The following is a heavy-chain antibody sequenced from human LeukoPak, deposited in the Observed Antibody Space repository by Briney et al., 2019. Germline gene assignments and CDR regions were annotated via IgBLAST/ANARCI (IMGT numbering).Heavy chain of an antibody. CDR1: GFTFSSYG. V-gene: IGHV3-33*01. D-gene: IGHD6-13*01. CDR3: ARGSYSSSWYVVDY. J-gene: IGHJ4*02. CDR2: IWYDGSNK. Sequence: AGSLRLSCAASGFTFSSYGMHWVRQAPGKGLEWVAVIWYDGSNKYYADSVKGRFTISRDNSKNTLYLQMNSLRAEDTAVYYCARGSYSSSWYVVDYWGQGTLVTVSS.